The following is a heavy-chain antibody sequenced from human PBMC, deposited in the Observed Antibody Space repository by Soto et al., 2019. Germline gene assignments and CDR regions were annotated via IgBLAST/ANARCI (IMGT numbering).Heavy chain of an antibody. J-gene: IGHJ3*01. CDR3: AQGGGHCSDGVCYAFEV. Sequence: QVQLQESGPGLVKPSETLSLTCTVSSDSISTDKWWSWVRQPPGKGLEWIGEIYHSGSSHYSPSLKSRVIISQDKSKNQFSLKLSSVTAADTAVYYCAQGGGHCSDGVCYAFEVWGQGTMVAVSS. CDR1: SDSISTDKW. V-gene: IGHV4-4*02. D-gene: IGHD2-8*01. CDR2: IYHSGSS.